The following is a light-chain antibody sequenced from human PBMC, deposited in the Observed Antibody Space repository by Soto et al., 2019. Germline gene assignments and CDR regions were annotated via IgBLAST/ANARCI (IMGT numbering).Light chain of an antibody. CDR1: SSDIGGYNF. Sequence: QSALTQPPSASGSPGQSVTISCTGTSSDIGGYNFVSWYQQHPGKAPKLMIDEVNKRPSGVPDRFSGSKSGNTASLTVSGLQAEDEADYYCCSYAGSSTFNWVFGGGTKLTVL. CDR2: EVN. CDR3: CSYAGSSTFNWV. J-gene: IGLJ3*02. V-gene: IGLV2-8*01.